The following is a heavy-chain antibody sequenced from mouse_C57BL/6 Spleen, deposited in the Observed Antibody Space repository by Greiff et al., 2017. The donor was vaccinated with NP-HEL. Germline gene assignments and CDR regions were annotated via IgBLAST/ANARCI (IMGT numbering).Heavy chain of an antibody. CDR2: ISGGGGNT. Sequence: EVKVEESGGGLVKPGGSLKLSCAASGFTFSSYTMSWVRQTPEKRLEWVATISGGGGNTYYPDSVKGRFTISRDNAKNTLYLQMSSLRSEDTALYYCARQDFGDYGSSFYWYFDVWGTGTTVTVSS. J-gene: IGHJ1*03. CDR1: GFTFSSYT. V-gene: IGHV5-9*01. CDR3: ARQDFGDYGSSFYWYFDV. D-gene: IGHD1-1*01.